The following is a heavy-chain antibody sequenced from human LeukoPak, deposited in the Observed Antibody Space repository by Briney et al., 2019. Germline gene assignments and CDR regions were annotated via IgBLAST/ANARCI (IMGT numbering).Heavy chain of an antibody. CDR1: GFSFSTYD. CDR2: ISTTGGYT. V-gene: IGHV3-23*01. CDR3: AKKPATIKFPFDI. D-gene: IGHD5-24*01. Sequence: GSLRLSCVGSGFSFSTYDMGWVRQTPGKGLEWVSAISTTGGYTEDADSVKGWFTISRDNSQNTLFLQMHSLRAEDTAVYYCAKKPATIKFPFDIWGQGTLVTVSP. J-gene: IGHJ4*02.